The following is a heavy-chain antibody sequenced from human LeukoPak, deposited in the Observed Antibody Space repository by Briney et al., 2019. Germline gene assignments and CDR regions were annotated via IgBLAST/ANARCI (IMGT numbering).Heavy chain of an antibody. CDR1: GFTFSSFA. Sequence: GGSLRLSCAASGFTFSSFAMSWVRQAPGKGLEWVSTISGSGHNTHYADSVKGRFTTSRDNSGNTVYLQMNSLRAEDAAVYYCADPGGSGAQFDLWGRGTLLTVSS. CDR3: ADPGGSGAQFDL. J-gene: IGHJ2*01. V-gene: IGHV3-23*01. CDR2: ISGSGHNT. D-gene: IGHD3-10*01.